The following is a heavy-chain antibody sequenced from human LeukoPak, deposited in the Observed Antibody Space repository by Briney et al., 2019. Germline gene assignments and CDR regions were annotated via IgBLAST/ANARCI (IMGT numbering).Heavy chain of an antibody. CDR2: IKEDGSGI. CDR1: GFTFSDYR. D-gene: IGHD2-15*01. Sequence: GGSLRLSCVVSGFTFSDYRMSWVRQAPGKGLEWVANIKEDGSGIYYVDSVEGRFTISRDNSKDTLYLQMNSLRAEDTAVYFCAKSDCGGGGCKLLNYWGQGTLVTVSS. J-gene: IGHJ4*02. CDR3: AKSDCGGGGCKLLNY. V-gene: IGHV3-7*03.